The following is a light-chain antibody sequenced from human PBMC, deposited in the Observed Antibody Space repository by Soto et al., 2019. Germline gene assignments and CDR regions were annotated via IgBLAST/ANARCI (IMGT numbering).Light chain of an antibody. J-gene: IGKJ2*01. CDR3: QQFYSAPHYT. V-gene: IGKV4-1*01. CDR2: WAS. Sequence: DIVMTQSPDFLAVSLGERAAINCKSSQNILNSSNNKNSLAWYQQRPGQPPRLLIYWASIRESGVPDRFSGGGSGTPFTLTINILQAEDVEVYYCQQFYSAPHYTCGQGTKLEIK. CDR1: QNILNSSNNKNS.